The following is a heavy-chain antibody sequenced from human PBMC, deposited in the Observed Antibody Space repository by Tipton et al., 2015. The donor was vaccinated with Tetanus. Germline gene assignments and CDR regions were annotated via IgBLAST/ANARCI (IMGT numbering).Heavy chain of an antibody. Sequence: LRLSCAVSGGSSSSFYWSWIRQPPGGGLEWIGEINQRGTTYNPSLNRRATISVDSSATGLSLSLSSVTAADTAVYYCVRGRGLGAYSFGFEYWGQGALVTVSS. CDR1: GGSSSSFY. CDR2: INQRGT. D-gene: IGHD5-12*01. V-gene: IGHV4-34*01. CDR3: VRGRGLGAYSFGFEY. J-gene: IGHJ4*02.